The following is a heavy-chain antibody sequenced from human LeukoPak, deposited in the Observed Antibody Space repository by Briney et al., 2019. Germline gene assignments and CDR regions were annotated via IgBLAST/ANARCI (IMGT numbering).Heavy chain of an antibody. CDR2: ISAYNGNT. Sequence: ASVKVSCKASGYTFTSYGISWVRQAPGQGLEWMGWISAYNGNTNYAQRLQGRVTMTTDTSTSTAYMELRSLRSDDTAVYYCARRSAWNADLQPYCYMDVWGKGTTVTVSS. V-gene: IGHV1-18*01. CDR1: GYTFTSYG. J-gene: IGHJ6*03. CDR3: ARRSAWNADLQPYCYMDV. D-gene: IGHD1-1*01.